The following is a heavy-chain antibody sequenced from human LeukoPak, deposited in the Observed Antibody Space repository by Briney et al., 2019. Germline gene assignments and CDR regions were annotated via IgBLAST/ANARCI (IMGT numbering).Heavy chain of an antibody. V-gene: IGHV3-74*01. CDR1: GFTFSSYW. CDR3: ASDLDPSPFDY. Sequence: GGPLRLSCAASGFTFSSYWMHWVRQAPGKGLVWVSRINSGGSHTNCADSVKGRFTISRDNAKNTLYLQMNSLRVEDTAVYYCASDLDPSPFDYWGQGTLVTVSS. J-gene: IGHJ4*02. CDR2: INSGGSHT.